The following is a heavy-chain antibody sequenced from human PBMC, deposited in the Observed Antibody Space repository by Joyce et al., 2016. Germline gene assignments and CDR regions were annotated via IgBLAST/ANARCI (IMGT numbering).Heavy chain of an antibody. Sequence: EVQLVESGGGLVQPGGSLRLSCAASGFTFNTYSMTWVRQAPGKGLEWVSYISRSSNTIYYGDSVKGRCTISRDNAKNSLYLQMNSLRAEDTAVYFCARATSYYFYYYMDVWGKGTTVTVSS. CDR2: ISRSSNTI. CDR3: ARATSYYFYYYMDV. CDR1: GFTFNTYS. V-gene: IGHV3-48*01. J-gene: IGHJ6*03.